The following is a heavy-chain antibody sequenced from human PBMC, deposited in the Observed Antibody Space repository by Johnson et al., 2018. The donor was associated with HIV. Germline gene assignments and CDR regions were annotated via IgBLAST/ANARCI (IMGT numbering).Heavy chain of an antibody. D-gene: IGHD3-10*01. CDR3: AKEDYYGSGSYDAFDI. V-gene: IGHV3-30*02. J-gene: IGHJ3*02. Sequence: QVQLVESGGGVVQPGGSLRLSCAASGFTFSSYGMHWVRQAPGKGLEWVAFIRYDGSNKYYEDSVKGRFTISRDNSKNTLYLQMNSLRAEDTAVYYCAKEDYYGSGSYDAFDIWGQGTMVTVSS. CDR1: GFTFSSYG. CDR2: IRYDGSNK.